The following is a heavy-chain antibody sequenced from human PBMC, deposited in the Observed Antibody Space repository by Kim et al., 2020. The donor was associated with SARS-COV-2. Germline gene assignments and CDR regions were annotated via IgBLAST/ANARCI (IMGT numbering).Heavy chain of an antibody. J-gene: IGHJ2*01. Sequence: GGSLRLSCAASGFTFSSYAMHWVRQAPGKGLEWVAVISYDGSNKYYADSVKGRFTISRDNSKNTLYLQMNSLRAEDTAVYYCARGRVRGVINLKGGWYFDLWGRGTLVTVSS. D-gene: IGHD3-10*01. CDR1: GFTFSSYA. CDR2: ISYDGSNK. V-gene: IGHV3-30*04. CDR3: ARGRVRGVINLKGGWYFDL.